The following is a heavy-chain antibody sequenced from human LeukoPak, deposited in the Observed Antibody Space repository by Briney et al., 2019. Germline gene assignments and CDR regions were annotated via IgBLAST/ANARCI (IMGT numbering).Heavy chain of an antibody. D-gene: IGHD5/OR15-5a*01. CDR1: RFTFSDYW. V-gene: IGHV3-7*01. CDR2: INRDSTVR. CDR3: ARDPGSSAFDS. Sequence: PGGSLRLSCAASRFTFSDYWMSWVRQTPEKGLEFVANINRDSTVRNYVDSVKGRFTISRANAENSVHLQMNSLRADDTAVYYCARDPGSSAFDSWGQGTLVTVSS. J-gene: IGHJ4*02.